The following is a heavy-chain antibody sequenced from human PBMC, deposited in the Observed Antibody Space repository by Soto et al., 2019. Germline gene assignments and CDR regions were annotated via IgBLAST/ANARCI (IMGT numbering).Heavy chain of an antibody. D-gene: IGHD1-26*01. V-gene: IGHV5-51*01. CDR1: GYSFTSYW. Sequence: GASLKISCKGSGYSFTSYWIGWVRQMHGKGLEWMGIIYPGDSDTRYSPSFQGQVTISADKPISTAYLQWSSLKASDTAMYYCAIQRWELPYYYYGMDVWGQGTTVTVSS. CDR3: AIQRWELPYYYYGMDV. J-gene: IGHJ6*02. CDR2: IYPGDSDT.